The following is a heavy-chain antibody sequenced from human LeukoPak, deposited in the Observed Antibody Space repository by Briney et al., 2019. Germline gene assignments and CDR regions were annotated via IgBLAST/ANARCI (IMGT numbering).Heavy chain of an antibody. V-gene: IGHV4-39*01. CDR3: ARVDNSGWYPHPTD. D-gene: IGHD6-19*01. J-gene: IGHJ4*02. Sequence: NPSETLSLTCTVSVGSISTKSYFWGWIRQPAGKGVEWIGSIYYSGSTYYNPSLKSRVTLSVDTSKHQFSLKPSSVTAADTAVYYCARVDNSGWYPHPTDWGQGTLVTVSS. CDR2: IYYSGST. CDR1: VGSISTKSYF.